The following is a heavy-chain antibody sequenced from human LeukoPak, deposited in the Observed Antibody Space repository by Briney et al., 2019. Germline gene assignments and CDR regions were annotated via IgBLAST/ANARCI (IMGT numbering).Heavy chain of an antibody. CDR1: GGTCSSYA. Sequence: GASVKVSCKASGGTCSSYAISWVRQAPGQGLEWMGRIIPILGIANYAQKFQGRVTITADKSTSTAYMELSSLRSEDTSVYYCARDLSPHLDAWGQGTTVTVSS. D-gene: IGHD2/OR15-2a*01. CDR3: ARDLSPHLDA. CDR2: IIPILGIA. V-gene: IGHV1-69*04. J-gene: IGHJ6*02.